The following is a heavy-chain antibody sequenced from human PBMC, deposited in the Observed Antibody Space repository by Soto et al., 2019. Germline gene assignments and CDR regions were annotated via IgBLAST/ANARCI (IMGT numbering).Heavy chain of an antibody. V-gene: IGHV4-39*01. J-gene: IGHJ6*01. CDR2: IYYSGST. CDR1: GGAISSSSYY. CDR3: ARAVPDTEIPYHYYRMVV. D-gene: IGHD5-18*01. Sequence: PSETLSLTCTVSGGAISSSSYYWGGIRQPPGKGLEGIGSIYYSGSTYYNPSLKSRVTISVDTSKNQFSLKLSSVTAGDAALYYCARAVPDTEIPYHYYRMVVWGQRTTVSVSS.